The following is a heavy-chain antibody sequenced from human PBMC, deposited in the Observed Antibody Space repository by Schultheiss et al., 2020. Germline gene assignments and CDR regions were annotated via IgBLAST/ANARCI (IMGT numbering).Heavy chain of an antibody. J-gene: IGHJ4*02. CDR1: GYTFTSYG. CDR2: ISAYNGNT. CDR3: ARDHIVATHYYFDY. D-gene: IGHD5-12*01. Sequence: ASVKVSCKASGYTFTSYGISWVRQAPGQGLEWMGWISAYNGNTNYAQKLQGRVTMTTDTSTSTAYMELRSLRSDDTAVYYCARDHIVATHYYFDYWGQGTLVTVSS. V-gene: IGHV1-18*01.